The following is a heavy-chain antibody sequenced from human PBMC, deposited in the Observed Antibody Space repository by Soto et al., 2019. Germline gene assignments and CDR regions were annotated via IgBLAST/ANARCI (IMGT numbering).Heavy chain of an antibody. CDR3: ARALDSGPLPDAFDI. V-gene: IGHV1-69*01. Sequence: QVQLVQSGAEVKKPGSSVRVSCKTSGGTFRNYAVIWVRQAPGQGLECMGGIIPMFGTANYAQKFQGRVTITADESTSTAYMEPTSVRSEDTAVYFCARALDSGPLPDAFDIWGQGTMVTVSS. J-gene: IGHJ3*02. D-gene: IGHD6-19*01. CDR2: IIPMFGTA. CDR1: GGTFRNYA.